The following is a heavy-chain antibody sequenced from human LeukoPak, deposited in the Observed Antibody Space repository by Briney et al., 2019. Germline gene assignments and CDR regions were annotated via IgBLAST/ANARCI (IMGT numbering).Heavy chain of an antibody. Sequence: PGGSLRLSCAASGFTFSSYAMSWVRQAPGKGVEGVSAISGSGGSTYYADSVKGGFTISRDNYRDSVYLQMKRLRGEDTAVYYCAKGYYDYVWGSYYFDYWGQGTLVTASS. J-gene: IGHJ4*02. V-gene: IGHV3-23*01. CDR2: ISGSGGST. CDR3: AKGYYDYVWGSYYFDY. D-gene: IGHD3-16*01. CDR1: GFTFSSYA.